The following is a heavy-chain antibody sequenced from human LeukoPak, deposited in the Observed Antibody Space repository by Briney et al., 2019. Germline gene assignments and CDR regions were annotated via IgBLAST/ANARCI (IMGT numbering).Heavy chain of an antibody. CDR2: ISGSSGST. Sequence: GGSLRLSCAASGFTFSSYAMSWVRQAPGKGLEWVSAISGSSGSTYYADSVKGRFTISRDNSKNTLYLQMNSLRAEDTAVYYCARGYSSSSSFDYWGQGTLVTVSS. CDR1: GFTFSSYA. J-gene: IGHJ4*02. CDR3: ARGYSSSSSFDY. D-gene: IGHD6-6*01. V-gene: IGHV3-23*01.